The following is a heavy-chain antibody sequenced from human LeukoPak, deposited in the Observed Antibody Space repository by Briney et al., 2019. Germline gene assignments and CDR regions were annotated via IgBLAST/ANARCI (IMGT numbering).Heavy chain of an antibody. CDR3: ARDYGSGSYYTLRGVVAAFDI. V-gene: IGHV1-18*01. Sequence: ASVKVSCKASGYTFTSYGISWVRQAPGQGLEWMGWISAYNGNTNYAQKLQGRVTMTTDTSTSTAYMELRSLRSDDTAVYYCARDYGSGSYYTLRGVVAAFDIWGQGTMVTVSS. J-gene: IGHJ3*02. CDR2: ISAYNGNT. D-gene: IGHD3-10*01. CDR1: GYTFTSYG.